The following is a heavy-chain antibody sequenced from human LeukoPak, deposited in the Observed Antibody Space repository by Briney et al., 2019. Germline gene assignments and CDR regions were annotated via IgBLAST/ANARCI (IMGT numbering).Heavy chain of an antibody. Sequence: PGGSLRLSCAASGFTFSSYAMSWVRQAPGKGLEWVAVISYDGSNKYYADSVKGRFTISRDNSKNTLYLQMNSLRAEDTAVYYCARDVVPAASYYFDYWGQGTLVTVSS. V-gene: IGHV3-30-3*01. CDR3: ARDVVPAASYYFDY. D-gene: IGHD2-2*01. CDR2: ISYDGSNK. CDR1: GFTFSSYA. J-gene: IGHJ4*02.